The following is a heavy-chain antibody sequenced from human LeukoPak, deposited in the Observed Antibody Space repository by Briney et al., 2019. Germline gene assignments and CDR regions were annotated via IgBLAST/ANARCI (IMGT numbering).Heavy chain of an antibody. CDR3: AKDLRIVVVTVDY. V-gene: IGHV3-53*01. J-gene: IGHJ4*02. D-gene: IGHD3-22*01. CDR1: GFTVRDNY. CDR2: LYSGGAA. Sequence: GGSLRLSCAVSGFTVRDNYLNWVRQTPGKGLECVSVLYSGGAAYYADSVKGRFTISRDNSKNTLYLQMNSLRAEDTAVYYCAKDLRIVVVTVDYWGQGTLVTVSS.